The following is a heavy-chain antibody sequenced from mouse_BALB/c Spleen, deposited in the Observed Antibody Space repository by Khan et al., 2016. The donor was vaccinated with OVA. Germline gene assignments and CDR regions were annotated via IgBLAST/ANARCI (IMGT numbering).Heavy chain of an antibody. D-gene: IGHD1-2*01. V-gene: IGHV1-77*01. Sequence: QVQLKESGTELARPGASVNLSCKASGYTFTDFYINWVKQTSGQGLEWIGEISPGSGDTYYNEKFKGKATLTADKSSSTAYMQLSSLTSEASAVYFCARRNYFGYTCAYWGQGTLVTVSA. CDR1: GYTFTDFY. CDR2: ISPGSGDT. J-gene: IGHJ3*01. CDR3: ARRNYFGYTCAY.